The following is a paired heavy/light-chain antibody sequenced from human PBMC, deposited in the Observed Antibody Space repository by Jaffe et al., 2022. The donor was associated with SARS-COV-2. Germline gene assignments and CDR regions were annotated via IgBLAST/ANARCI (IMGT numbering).Heavy chain of an antibody. V-gene: IGHV3-21*01. Sequence: EVQLVESGGGLVKPGGSLRLSCAASGFTFSSYSMNWVRQAPGKGLEWVSSISSSSSYIYYADSVKGRFTISRDNAKNSLYLQMNSLRAEDTAVYYCARKSSQLEEQSGYSYGYYYYMDVWGKGTTVTVSS. CDR1: GFTFSSYS. CDR3: ARKSSQLEEQSGYSYGYYYYMDV. D-gene: IGHD5-18*01. J-gene: IGHJ6*03. CDR2: ISSSSSYI.
Light chain of an antibody. V-gene: IGKV1-8*01. CDR3: QQYYSYPPYT. J-gene: IGKJ2*01. CDR1: QGISSY. Sequence: AIRMTQSPSSFSASTGDRVTITCRASQGISSYLAWYQQKPGKAPKLLIYAASTLQSGVPSRFSGSGSGTDFTLTISCLQSEDFATYYCQQYYSYPPYTFGQGTKLEIK. CDR2: AAS.